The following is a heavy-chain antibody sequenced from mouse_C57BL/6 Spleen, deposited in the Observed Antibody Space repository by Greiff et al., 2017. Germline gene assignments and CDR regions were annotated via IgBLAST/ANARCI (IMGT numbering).Heavy chain of an antibody. V-gene: IGHV7-3*01. CDR3: ARDKGNYAMDY. J-gene: IGHJ4*01. CDR2: IRNKANGYTT. CDR1: GFTFTDYY. Sequence: DVMLVESGGGLVQPGGSLSLSCAASGFTFTDYYMSWVRQPPGKALEWLGFIRNKANGYTTEYSASVKGRFTISRDNSQSILYLQMNALRAEDSATYYCARDKGNYAMDYWGQGTSVTVSS.